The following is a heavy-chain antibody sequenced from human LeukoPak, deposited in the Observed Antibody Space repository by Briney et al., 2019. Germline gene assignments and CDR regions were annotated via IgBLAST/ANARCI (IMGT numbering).Heavy chain of an antibody. CDR2: TWYDGSNK. CDR3: ARGRYSSGFSGNWFDP. V-gene: IGHV3-33*01. CDR1: GFTFSSYG. Sequence: GGSLRLSCAASGFTFSSYGMHWVRQAPGKGLEWVAVTWYDGSNKYYGDSVKGRFTISRDNSKNTLYLQMNSLRDEDTAVYYCARGRYSSGFSGNWFDPWGQGTLVTVSS. J-gene: IGHJ5*02. D-gene: IGHD6-19*01.